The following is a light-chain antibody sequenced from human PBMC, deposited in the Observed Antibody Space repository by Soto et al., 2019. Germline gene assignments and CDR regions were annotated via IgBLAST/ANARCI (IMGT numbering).Light chain of an antibody. CDR1: QSVSSN. V-gene: IGKV3-15*01. J-gene: IGKJ4*01. CDR2: AVS. CDR3: HQYNDWPLT. Sequence: EIVMTQSPATLSVFPGERATLSCRASQSVSSNLAWYQQKPGQAPRLLIYAVSTRATGIPGRFSGSGSGTEFTLTISSLQSEDFAVYYCHQYNDWPLTFGGGTKVEIK.